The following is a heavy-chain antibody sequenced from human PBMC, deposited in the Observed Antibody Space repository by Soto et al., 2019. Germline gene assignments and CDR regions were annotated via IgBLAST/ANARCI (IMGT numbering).Heavy chain of an antibody. V-gene: IGHV3-21*01. Sequence: GGSLRLSCAASGFTFSSYSMNWVRQAPGKGLEWVSSISSSSSYIYYADPVKGRFTISRDNAKNSLYLQMNSLRAEDTAGYYCARDVSEYCSSTSCYGVDYYYYYYMDVWGKGTTVTVSS. CDR2: ISSSSSYI. J-gene: IGHJ6*03. CDR1: GFTFSSYS. CDR3: ARDVSEYCSSTSCYGVDYYYYYYMDV. D-gene: IGHD2-2*01.